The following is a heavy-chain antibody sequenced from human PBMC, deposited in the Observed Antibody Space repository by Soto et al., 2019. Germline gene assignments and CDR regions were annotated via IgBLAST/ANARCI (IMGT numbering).Heavy chain of an antibody. Sequence: QVQMVQSGAEVKKPGAAVKVSCKASGYTFTGYYMHWVRQAPGQGLEWMGWINPNSGGTNYAQKFQGWVTMTRDTSISTAYMELSRLRSDDTAVYYCARVPFKIDYGMDVWGQGTTVTVSS. CDR3: ARVPFKIDYGMDV. V-gene: IGHV1-2*04. CDR1: GYTFTGYY. J-gene: IGHJ6*02. CDR2: INPNSGGT.